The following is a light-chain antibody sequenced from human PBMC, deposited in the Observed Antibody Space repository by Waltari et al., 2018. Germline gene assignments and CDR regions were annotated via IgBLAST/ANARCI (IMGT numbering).Light chain of an antibody. J-gene: IGKJ2*01. Sequence: EIVMTQSPATLPVSPGERATLSCRASQSVSSNLAWYQQKPGQAPRLLIYGASTRATGIPARFSGSGSGTEFTLTISSMQSEDFAVYYCQQYNNWLMYTFGQGTKLEIK. CDR1: QSVSSN. CDR3: QQYNNWLMYT. CDR2: GAS. V-gene: IGKV3-15*01.